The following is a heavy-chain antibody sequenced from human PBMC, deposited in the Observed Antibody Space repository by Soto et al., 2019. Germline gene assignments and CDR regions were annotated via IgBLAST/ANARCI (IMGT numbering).Heavy chain of an antibody. CDR3: AGDPDSHYNDSHAASYP. J-gene: IGHJ5*01. Sequence: QGQLVQSGAEVKKPGSSVKVSCKASGGTFSTYTITWVRQAPGQGLEWMGRIIPIIGIINYAQKFQGRVTISADKFTGTAYMELTGLRSDDTAVYYCAGDPDSHYNDSHAASYPWEQGTLLTVSS. CDR1: GGTFSTYT. CDR2: IIPIIGII. D-gene: IGHD4-4*01. V-gene: IGHV1-69*08.